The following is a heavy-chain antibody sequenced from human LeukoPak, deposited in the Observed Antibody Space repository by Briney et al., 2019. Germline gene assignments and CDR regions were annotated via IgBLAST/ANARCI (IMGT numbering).Heavy chain of an antibody. CDR1: GYTFTSYG. CDR2: ISAYNGNT. V-gene: IGHV1-18*01. CDR3: AREETNYYDSSGYFYYFDY. D-gene: IGHD3-22*01. J-gene: IGHJ4*02. Sequence: ASVKVSCKASGYTFTSYGISWVRQAPGQGLEWMGWISAYNGNTNYAQKLQGRVTMTTDPSTSTAYMELRSLRSDDTAVYYCAREETNYYDSSGYFYYFDYWGQGTLVTVSS.